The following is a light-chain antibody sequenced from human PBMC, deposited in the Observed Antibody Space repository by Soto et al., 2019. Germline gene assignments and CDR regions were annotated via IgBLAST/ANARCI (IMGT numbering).Light chain of an antibody. CDR3: QNYNSYSEA. J-gene: IGKJ1*01. Sequence: DIQMTQSPSTLYGSVGDRVTITCRASQTISSWLVWYQQKPGKAPKLLIYKASTLKSGVPSRFSGSGAGTEFTLTISSLQPDDFATYYCQNYNSYSEAFGQGTKVELK. CDR1: QTISSW. CDR2: KAS. V-gene: IGKV1-5*03.